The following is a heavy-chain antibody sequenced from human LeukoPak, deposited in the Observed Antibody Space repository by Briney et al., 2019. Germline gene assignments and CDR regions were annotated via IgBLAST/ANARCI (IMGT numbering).Heavy chain of an antibody. J-gene: IGHJ4*02. CDR1: GFTFTRFW. D-gene: IGHD3-10*01. V-gene: IGHV3-74*01. CDR2: INVEGTTT. Sequence: GGSLRLPCAGSGFTFTRFWMHWVRQAPGKGLVWVSRINVEGTTTTYADSVVGRFTISRDENTLYLQMNHLRVDDTAVYYCTRGGEEPFDYWGQGTLVTVSS. CDR3: TRGGEEPFDY.